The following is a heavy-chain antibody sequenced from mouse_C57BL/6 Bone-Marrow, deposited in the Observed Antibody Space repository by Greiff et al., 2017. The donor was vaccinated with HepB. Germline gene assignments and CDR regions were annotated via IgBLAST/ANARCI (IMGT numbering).Heavy chain of an antibody. Sequence: EVQGVESGPELVKPGASVKISCKASGYSFTDYNMNWVKQSNGKSLEWIGVINPNYGTTSYNQKFKGKATLTVDQSSSTAYMQLNSLTSEDSAVYYCARSLLYCGKDDWYFDVWGTGTTVTVSS. CDR2: INPNYGTT. CDR1: GYSFTDYN. J-gene: IGHJ1*03. D-gene: IGHD2-1*01. V-gene: IGHV1-39*01. CDR3: ARSLLYCGKDDWYFDV.